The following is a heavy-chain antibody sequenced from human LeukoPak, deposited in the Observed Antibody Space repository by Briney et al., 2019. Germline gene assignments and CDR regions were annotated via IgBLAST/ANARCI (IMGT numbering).Heavy chain of an antibody. J-gene: IGHJ4*02. V-gene: IGHV4-59*01. CDR1: GGSISSYY. CDR3: ARALGYCSGGSCYPTLFDY. Sequence: SETLSLTCTVSGGSISSYYWSWIRQPPRGGLEWIGYVYYSGSTNYNPSLKSRVTISVDTSKNQFSLKLSSVTAADTAVYYCARALGYCSGGSCYPTLFDYWGQGTLVTVSS. CDR2: VYYSGST. D-gene: IGHD2-15*01.